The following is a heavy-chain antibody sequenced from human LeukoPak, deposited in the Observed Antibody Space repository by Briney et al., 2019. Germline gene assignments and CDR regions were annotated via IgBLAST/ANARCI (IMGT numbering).Heavy chain of an antibody. CDR1: GYTFTSYA. D-gene: IGHD6-6*01. Sequence: GASVKVSCKASGYTFTSYAMHWVRQAPGQGLEWMGWINAGNGNTKYSQKFQGRVTITRDTSASTAYMELSSLRSEDTAVYYCARLRIAARPDYYYGMDVWGQGTTVTVSS. J-gene: IGHJ6*02. CDR2: INAGNGNT. CDR3: ARLRIAARPDYYYGMDV. V-gene: IGHV1-3*01.